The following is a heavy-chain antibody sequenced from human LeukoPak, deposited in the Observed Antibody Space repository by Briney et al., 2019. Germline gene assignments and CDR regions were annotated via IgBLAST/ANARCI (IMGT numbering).Heavy chain of an antibody. CDR2: ISAYSGNT. CDR1: GYTFTGYY. Sequence: ASVKVSCKASGYTFTGYYMHWVRQAPGQGLEWMGWISAYSGNTNYAQKLQGRVTMTTDTSTSTAYMELRSLRSDDTAVYYCARESGRDFADWGQGTLVTVSS. CDR3: ARESGRDFAD. D-gene: IGHD2-21*01. V-gene: IGHV1-18*04. J-gene: IGHJ4*02.